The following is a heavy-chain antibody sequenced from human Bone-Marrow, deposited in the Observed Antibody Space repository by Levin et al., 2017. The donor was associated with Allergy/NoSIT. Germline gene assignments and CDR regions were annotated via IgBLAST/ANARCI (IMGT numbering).Heavy chain of an antibody. CDR2: TYSSGRDT. V-gene: IGHV3-23*05. CDR1: GFTITSAA. J-gene: IGHJ4*02. CDR3: ARTVVRYFSDI. Sequence: GESLKISCAASGFTITSAAMNWVRQAPGKGLEWVSTTYSSGRDTHYVDSVKGRFTISRDTSKNTVYLQMNSLRAEDTAVYYCARTVVRYFSDIWGLGTLVTVSS. D-gene: IGHD3-10*01.